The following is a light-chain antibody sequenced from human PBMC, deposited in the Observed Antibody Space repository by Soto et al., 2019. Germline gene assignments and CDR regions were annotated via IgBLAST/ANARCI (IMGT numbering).Light chain of an antibody. CDR1: QSVSSN. V-gene: IGKV3-15*01. J-gene: IGKJ4*01. CDR2: GAS. CDR3: QQYNNWPPLT. Sequence: PATLSVSPGERATLSCRASQSVSSNLAWYQQKPGQAPRLLIYGASTRATGIPARFSGSGSGTEFTLTISSLQSEDFAVYYCQQYNNWPPLTFGGGTKVDIK.